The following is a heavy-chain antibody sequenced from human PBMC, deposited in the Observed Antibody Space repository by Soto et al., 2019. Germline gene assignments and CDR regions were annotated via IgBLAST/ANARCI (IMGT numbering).Heavy chain of an antibody. CDR1: GGSISSGGYS. CDR2: IYASGST. J-gene: IGHJ5*02. CDR3: ARDIGRSHYIYFNP. Sequence: QLQLQESGSGLVKTSQTLSLTCAVSGGSISSGGYSWSWIRQPPGRGLEWIGYIYASGSTYYNPSRSSRVTISIDRSKNQFSLMLASVTAADTAVYFCARDIGRSHYIYFNPWGQGTLVTVSS. V-gene: IGHV4-30-2*01. D-gene: IGHD4-4*01.